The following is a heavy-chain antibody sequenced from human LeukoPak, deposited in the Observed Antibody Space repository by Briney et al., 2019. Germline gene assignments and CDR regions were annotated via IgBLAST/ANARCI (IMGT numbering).Heavy chain of an antibody. CDR1: GYTFTSYN. Sequence: ASVKVSCKASGYTFTSYNMHWVRQAPGQGLEWMGIINPSGGSTSYALKFQGRVTMTRDTSTSTVYMELSSLRSEDTAVYYCARTRDDYTHADYWGQGTLVTVSS. CDR3: ARTRDDYTHADY. J-gene: IGHJ4*02. CDR2: INPSGGST. V-gene: IGHV1-46*01. D-gene: IGHD5-24*01.